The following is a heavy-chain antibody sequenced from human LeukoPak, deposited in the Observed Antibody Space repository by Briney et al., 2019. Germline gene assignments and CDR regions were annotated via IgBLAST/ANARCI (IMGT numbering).Heavy chain of an antibody. CDR3: AKVRSRVTTSRQKYFDL. D-gene: IGHD4-17*01. CDR1: GFTFSSYA. J-gene: IGHJ2*01. CDR2: ISGSGGST. V-gene: IGHV3-23*01. Sequence: QPGGSLRLSCAASGFTFSSYAMSWVRQAPGKGLEWVSAISGSGGSTYYADSVKGRFTISRDNSKNTLYLQMNSLRAEDTAVYYCAKVRSRVTTSRQKYFDLWGRGTLVTVSS.